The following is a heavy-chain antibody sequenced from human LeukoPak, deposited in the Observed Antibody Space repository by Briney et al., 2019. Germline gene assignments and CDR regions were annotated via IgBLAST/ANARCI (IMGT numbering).Heavy chain of an antibody. Sequence: ASVKVSCKASGYTFTSYYMHWVRQAPGRGLEWMGIINPSGGSTSYAQKFQGRVTMTRDTSTSTVYMELSSLRSEDTAVYYCARAGAVSGKYYYDSSGWIFDYWGQGTLVTVSS. V-gene: IGHV1-46*01. J-gene: IGHJ4*02. D-gene: IGHD3-22*01. CDR3: ARAGAVSGKYYYDSSGWIFDY. CDR2: INPSGGST. CDR1: GYTFTSYY.